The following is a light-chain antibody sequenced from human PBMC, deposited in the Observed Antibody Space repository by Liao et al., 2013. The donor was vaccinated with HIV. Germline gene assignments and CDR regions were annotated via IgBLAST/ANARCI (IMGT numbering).Light chain of an antibody. J-gene: IGLJ1*01. V-gene: IGLV3-1*01. Sequence: SYELTQPPSVSVSPGQTASITCSGDKLGDEYASWYQQKPGQSPVLVIYQDTRRPSGIPERFSGSNSGNTATLTISETQPVDEADYFCQAWDSNTAVFGPGTKVTVL. CDR2: QDT. CDR1: KLGDEY. CDR3: QAWDSNTAV.